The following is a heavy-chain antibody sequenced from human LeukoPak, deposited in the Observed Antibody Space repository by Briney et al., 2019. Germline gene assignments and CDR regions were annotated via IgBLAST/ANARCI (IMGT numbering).Heavy chain of an antibody. Sequence: KPSETLSLTCTVSGGSISSYYWSWIRQPPGKGLEWIGYIYYSGSTNYNPSLKSRVTISVDTSKNQFSLKLSSVTAADTAVYYCAGDSAYYDSSGYYEYYFDYWGQGTLVTVSS. CDR2: IYYSGST. J-gene: IGHJ4*02. CDR3: AGDSAYYDSSGYYEYYFDY. D-gene: IGHD3-22*01. V-gene: IGHV4-59*01. CDR1: GGSISSYY.